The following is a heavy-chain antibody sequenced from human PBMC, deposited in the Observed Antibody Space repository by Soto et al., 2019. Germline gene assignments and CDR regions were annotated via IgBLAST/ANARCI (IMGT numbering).Heavy chain of an antibody. CDR1: GFTVSIYS. CDR3: ASGYCSGGSCYAPGGMDV. Sequence: PGGSLRLSCAASGFTVSIYSMNGVRHAPGKGLEWVSYISSSSSTIYYADSVKGRFTISRDNAKNSLYLQMNSLRDEDTAVYYCASGYCSGGSCYAPGGMDVWGQGTTVTVSS. V-gene: IGHV3-48*02. CDR2: ISSSSSTI. J-gene: IGHJ6*02. D-gene: IGHD2-15*01.